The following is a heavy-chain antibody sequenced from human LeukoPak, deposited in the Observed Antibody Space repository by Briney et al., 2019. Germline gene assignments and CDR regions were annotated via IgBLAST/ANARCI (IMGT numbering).Heavy chain of an antibody. CDR2: ISSSGSTI. CDR1: GFTFSDYY. Sequence: GGSLRLSCAASGFTFSDYYMSWIRQAPGKGLECVSYISSSGSTIYYADSVKGRFTISRDNAKNSLYLQMNSLRAEDTAVYYCARTGHSSGWSAYFDYWGQGTLVTVSS. CDR3: ARTGHSSGWSAYFDY. J-gene: IGHJ4*02. V-gene: IGHV3-11*04. D-gene: IGHD6-19*01.